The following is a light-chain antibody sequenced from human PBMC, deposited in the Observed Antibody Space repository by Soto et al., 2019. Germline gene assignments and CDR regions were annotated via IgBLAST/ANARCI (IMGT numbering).Light chain of an antibody. J-gene: IGLJ3*02. Sequence: QSVLTQPASVSGSPGQSITISCTGTSSDVGGYKYVSWFQHHPGKVPKLLIYEVSNRPSGVSNRFSGSKSGNTASLTISGLQAEDEADYYCTSYTSISTWVFGGGTKVTVL. CDR1: SSDVGGYKY. CDR3: TSYTSISTWV. CDR2: EVS. V-gene: IGLV2-14*01.